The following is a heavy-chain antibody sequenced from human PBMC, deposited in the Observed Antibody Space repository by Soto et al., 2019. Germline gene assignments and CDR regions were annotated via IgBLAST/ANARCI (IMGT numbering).Heavy chain of an antibody. D-gene: IGHD3-22*01. Sequence: QITLKESGPTLVKPTQTLTLTCTFSGFSLSTSGVGVGWIRQPPGKALEWLALIYWDDDKRYSPSLKSRLTITKDTSKNQVVLTMTHMDPVDTATYYCEHRTMIVDGDAFDIWGQGTMVTVSS. CDR1: GFSLSTSGVG. V-gene: IGHV2-5*02. CDR2: IYWDDDK. CDR3: EHRTMIVDGDAFDI. J-gene: IGHJ3*02.